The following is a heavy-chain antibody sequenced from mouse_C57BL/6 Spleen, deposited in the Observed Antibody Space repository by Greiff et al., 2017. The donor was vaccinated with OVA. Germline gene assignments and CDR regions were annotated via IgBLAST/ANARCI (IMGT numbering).Heavy chain of an antibody. Sequence: VKLMESGPELVKPGASVKISCKASGYAFSSSWMNWVKQRPGKGLEWIGRIYPGDGDTNYNGKFKGKATLTADKSSSTAYMQLSSLTSEDSAVYFCARSGGNWFAYWGQGTLVTVSA. CDR2: IYPGDGDT. D-gene: IGHD1-1*02. CDR3: ARSGGNWFAY. CDR1: GYAFSSSW. J-gene: IGHJ3*01. V-gene: IGHV1-82*01.